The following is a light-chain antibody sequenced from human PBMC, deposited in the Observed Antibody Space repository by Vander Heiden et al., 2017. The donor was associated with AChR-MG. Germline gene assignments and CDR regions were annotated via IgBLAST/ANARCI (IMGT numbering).Light chain of an antibody. V-gene: IGKV3-20*01. CDR3: QHYGPSIT. CDR1: QSISTTL. Sequence: ETVLTQSPVTLSLSPGERATLSCRASQSISTTLWAWYQQKPGQAPRLLIYSTSSRATGIPDRFSGSGSGTDFSLTISRLEPEDFAVYYCQHYGPSITFGGGTEVEIK. J-gene: IGKJ4*01. CDR2: STS.